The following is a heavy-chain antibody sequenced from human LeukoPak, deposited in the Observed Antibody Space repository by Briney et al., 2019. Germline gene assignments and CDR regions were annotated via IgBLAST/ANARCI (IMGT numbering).Heavy chain of an antibody. Sequence: GSLRLSCAASGFTFSSYGMSWVRQPPGKGLEWIGSIYYSGSTYYNPSLKSRVTISVDTSKNQFSLKLSSVTAADTAVYYCVKGTVTTPKVGYWGQGTLVTVSS. J-gene: IGHJ4*02. CDR3: VKGTVTTPKVGY. D-gene: IGHD4-17*01. V-gene: IGHV4-38-2*01. CDR2: IYYSGST. CDR1: GFTFSSYG.